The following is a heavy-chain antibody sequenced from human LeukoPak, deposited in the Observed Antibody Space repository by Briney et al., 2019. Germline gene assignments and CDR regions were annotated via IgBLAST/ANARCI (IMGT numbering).Heavy chain of an antibody. CDR3: ARAAATGTSWFDP. CDR1: GFTFSSYG. V-gene: IGHV3-30*02. Sequence: GGSLRLSCAASGFTFSSYGMHWVRQAPGKGLEWVAFIRYDGSNKYYADSVKGRFTISRDNAKNSLYLQMNSLRAEDTAVYYCARAAATGTSWFDPWGQGTLVTVSS. D-gene: IGHD1-7*01. J-gene: IGHJ5*02. CDR2: IRYDGSNK.